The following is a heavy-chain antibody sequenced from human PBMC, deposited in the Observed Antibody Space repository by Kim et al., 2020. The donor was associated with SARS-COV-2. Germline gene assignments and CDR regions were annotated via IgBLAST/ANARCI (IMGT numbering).Heavy chain of an antibody. Sequence: TNYNPSLRGRVTISLDTSKNQFSLKLSSVTAADTAVYYCVGGKGWLIDYWGQGTLVTVSS. D-gene: IGHD6-19*01. V-gene: IGHV4-4*09. J-gene: IGHJ4*02. CDR3: VGGKGWLIDY. CDR2: T.